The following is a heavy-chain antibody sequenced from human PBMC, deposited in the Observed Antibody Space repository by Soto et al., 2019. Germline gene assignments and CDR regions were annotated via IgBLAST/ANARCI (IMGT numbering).Heavy chain of an antibody. CDR1: GYTFTGYY. Sequence: ASVKVSCKASGYTFTGYYMHWVRQAPGQGLEWMGWINPNSGGTNYAQKFQGRVTVTRDTSISTAYMELSRLRSDDTAVYYCARDRYDYVWGSYRLGALFDYWGQGTLVTVS. V-gene: IGHV1-2*02. CDR3: ARDRYDYVWGSYRLGALFDY. J-gene: IGHJ4*02. CDR2: INPNSGGT. D-gene: IGHD3-16*02.